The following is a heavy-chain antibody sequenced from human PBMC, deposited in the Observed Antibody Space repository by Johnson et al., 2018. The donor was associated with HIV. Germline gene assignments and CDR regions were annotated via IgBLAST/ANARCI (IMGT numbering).Heavy chain of an antibody. CDR2: ISYDGNKT. D-gene: IGHD3-10*01. J-gene: IGHJ3*02. V-gene: IGHV3-30*04. CDR3: ARDSGVPGNDAFDI. CDR1: GFTFSSYA. Sequence: QVQLVESGGGVVQPGGSLRLSCAASGFTFSSYAMHWVRQAPGEGLEWVAVISYDGNKTYYADSVRGLTISRDNSKNTLYLQLSSLRSEDTAVYDCARDSGVPGNDAFDIWGQGTMVTVSS.